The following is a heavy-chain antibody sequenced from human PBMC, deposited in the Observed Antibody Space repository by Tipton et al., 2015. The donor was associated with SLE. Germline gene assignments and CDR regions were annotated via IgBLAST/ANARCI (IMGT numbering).Heavy chain of an antibody. D-gene: IGHD3-22*01. J-gene: IGHJ4*02. CDR2: IFTGGNP. CDR3: ARGYDTSDYFYAFDY. CDR1: GGSITTYY. Sequence: TLSLTCTVSGGSITTYYWSWIRQPPGKGLEWIGYIFTGGNPNYNPSLKSRVTISVDTSKNQFSLKLSSVTAADTAVYYCARGYDTSDYFYAFDYWGQGSLITVSS. V-gene: IGHV4-4*09.